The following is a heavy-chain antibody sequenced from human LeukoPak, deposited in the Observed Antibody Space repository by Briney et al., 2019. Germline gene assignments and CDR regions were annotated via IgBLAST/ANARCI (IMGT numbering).Heavy chain of an antibody. CDR2: ISYDGSNK. V-gene: IGHV3-30*18. J-gene: IGHJ6*02. CDR1: GFTFDDYT. D-gene: IGHD6-19*01. CDR3: AKELEWLVNYYGMDV. Sequence: GGSLRLSCAASGFTFDDYTMHWVRQAPGKGLEWVAVISYDGSNKYYADSVKGRFTISRDNSKNTLYLQMNSLRAEDTAMYYCAKELEWLVNYYGMDVWGQGTTVTVSS.